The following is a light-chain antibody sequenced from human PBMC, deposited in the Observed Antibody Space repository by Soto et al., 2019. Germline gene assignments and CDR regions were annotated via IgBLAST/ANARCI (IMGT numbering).Light chain of an antibody. CDR3: RTWDTSLSANWV. CDR1: SSNIGNNY. J-gene: IGLJ3*02. V-gene: IGLV1-51*02. Sequence: QSVLTQPPSVSAAPGQKVTISCSGSSSNIGNNYVSWYQQLPGTAPKLLIYENNRRPSGIPDRFSGSKSGASATLGITGLQTGDEADYYCRTWDTSLSANWVFGGGTKLTVL. CDR2: ENN.